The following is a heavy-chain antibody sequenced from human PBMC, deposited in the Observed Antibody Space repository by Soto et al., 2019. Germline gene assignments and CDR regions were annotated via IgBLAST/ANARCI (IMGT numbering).Heavy chain of an antibody. CDR1: GGSFSGYY. Sequence: SETLSLTCTVYGGSFSGYYWSWIRQPPGKGLEWIGEINHSGSTNYNPSLKSRVTISVDTSKNQFSLKLSSVTAADTAVYYCARATPSADIVATIPIPAYFDYWGQGTLVTVSS. CDR3: ARATPSADIVATIPIPAYFDY. V-gene: IGHV4-34*01. CDR2: INHSGST. D-gene: IGHD5-12*01. J-gene: IGHJ4*02.